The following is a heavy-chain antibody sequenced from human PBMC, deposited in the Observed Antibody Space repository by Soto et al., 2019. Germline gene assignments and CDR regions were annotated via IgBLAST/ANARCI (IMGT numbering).Heavy chain of an antibody. J-gene: IGHJ6*02. Sequence: GGSLRLSCAASRFTFSSYGMHWVRQAPGKGLEWVAVIWYDGSNKYYADSVKGRFTISRDNSKNTLYLQMNSLRAEDTAVYYCARLGITIFGVVTQPYLPYSYYYYGMDVWGQGTTVTVSS. CDR1: RFTFSSYG. CDR3: ARLGITIFGVVTQPYLPYSYYYYGMDV. CDR2: IWYDGSNK. V-gene: IGHV3-33*01. D-gene: IGHD3-3*01.